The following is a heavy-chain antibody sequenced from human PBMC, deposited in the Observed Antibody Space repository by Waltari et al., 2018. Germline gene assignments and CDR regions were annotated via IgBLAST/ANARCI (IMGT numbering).Heavy chain of an antibody. Sequence: QVQLQESGPGLVKPSETLSLTCTVSGGPISSYYWSWIRQPPGQGPEGIGYIYYSGSTNYNPSLKSRVTISVDTSKNQFSLKLSSVTAADTAVYYCARGVFFGFLEWLPPDYYYYMDVWGKGTTVTISS. CDR2: IYYSGST. CDR1: GGPISSYY. V-gene: IGHV4-59*01. CDR3: ARGVFFGFLEWLPPDYYYYMDV. D-gene: IGHD3-3*01. J-gene: IGHJ6*03.